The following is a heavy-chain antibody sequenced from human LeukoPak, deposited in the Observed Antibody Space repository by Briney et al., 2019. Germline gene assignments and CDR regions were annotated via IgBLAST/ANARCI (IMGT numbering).Heavy chain of an antibody. CDR2: ISSSGSTI. CDR1: GFTFSDYY. D-gene: IGHD3-22*01. V-gene: IGHV3-11*01. CDR3: AREQFGYYDSSGYPFFDP. J-gene: IGHJ5*02. Sequence: PGGSLRLSCAASGFTFSDYYMSWIRQAPGKGLEWVSYISSSGSTIYYADSVKGRFTISRDNAKNSLYLQMNSLRAEDTAVYYRAREQFGYYDSSGYPFFDPWGQGTLVTVSS.